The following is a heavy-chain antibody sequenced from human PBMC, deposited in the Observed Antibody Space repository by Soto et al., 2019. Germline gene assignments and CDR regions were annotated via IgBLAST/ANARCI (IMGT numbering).Heavy chain of an antibody. CDR1: GGSISSGGYS. V-gene: IGHV4-30-2*01. CDR3: ARVPDR. D-gene: IGHD2-2*01. CDR2: IYHSGST. J-gene: IGHJ5*02. Sequence: SETLSLTCAFSGGSISSGGYSWSWIRQPPGKGLEWIGYIYHSGSTYYNPSLKSRVTISVDRSKNQFSLKLSSVTAADTAVYYCARVPDRWAQGTLVTVSS.